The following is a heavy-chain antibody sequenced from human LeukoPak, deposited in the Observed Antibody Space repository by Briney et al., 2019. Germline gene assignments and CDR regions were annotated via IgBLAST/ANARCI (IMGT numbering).Heavy chain of an antibody. Sequence: GGSLRLSCAASGFTFSSYWMTWVRQAPGKGLEWVSSISAGGESTWHADSVKGRFTISRDNSKNTLYLQMDSLRAEDTAVYYCAKDLHGDYVRWGDYWGQGTLVTVSS. V-gene: IGHV3-23*01. J-gene: IGHJ4*02. D-gene: IGHD3-10*02. CDR3: AKDLHGDYVRWGDY. CDR1: GFTFSSYW. CDR2: ISAGGEST.